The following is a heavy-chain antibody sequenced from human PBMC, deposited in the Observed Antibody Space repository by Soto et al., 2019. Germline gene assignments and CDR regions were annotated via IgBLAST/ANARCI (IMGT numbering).Heavy chain of an antibody. V-gene: IGHV1-2*02. CDR3: ARRAETNGWNGFGADKYYFDF. J-gene: IGHJ4*02. CDR2: INPNSGGT. D-gene: IGHD1-1*01. Sequence: ASVKVSCKASGYTFTGYYMHWVRQAPGQGLEWMGWINPNSGGTNYAQKFQGRVTMTRDTSISTVYMELSSLRSEDTAVYYCARRAETNGWNGFGADKYYFDFWGQGTLVTVSS. CDR1: GYTFTGYY.